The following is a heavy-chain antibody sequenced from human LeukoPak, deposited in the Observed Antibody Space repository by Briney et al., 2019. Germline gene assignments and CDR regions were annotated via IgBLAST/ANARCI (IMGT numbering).Heavy chain of an antibody. CDR3: ARDHGVQLRLGVDGMDV. V-gene: IGHV3-66*01. J-gene: IGHJ6*02. Sequence: PGGSLRLSCTASGFTFGDYAMSWVRQAPGKGLEWVSVIRSDGTTDYADSVKGRFDVSRDNFKNTLYLQMNSLRVEDTAVYYCARDHGVQLRLGVDGMDVWGQGTTVTVSS. CDR2: IRSDGTT. D-gene: IGHD1-1*01. CDR1: GFTFGDYA.